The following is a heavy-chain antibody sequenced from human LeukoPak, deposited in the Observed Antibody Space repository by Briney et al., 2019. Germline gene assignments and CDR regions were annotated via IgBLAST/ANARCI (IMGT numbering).Heavy chain of an antibody. CDR1: PYSITSGYY. CDR3: ARWSPYGDGGYFDY. J-gene: IGHJ4*02. V-gene: IGHV4-38-2*01. Sequence: SETLSLTCGVPPYSITSGYYWAWLRQPPGKGLEWIRSINYSGSTYYKSSLKSRLTISADTSKNQFFLKVQSVTAADTAVYYCARWSPYGDGGYFDYWGQGTQVTVSS. D-gene: IGHD4-17*01. CDR2: INYSGST.